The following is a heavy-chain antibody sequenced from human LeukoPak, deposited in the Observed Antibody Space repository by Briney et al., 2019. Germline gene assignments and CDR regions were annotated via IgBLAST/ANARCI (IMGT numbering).Heavy chain of an antibody. J-gene: IGHJ4*02. CDR3: ARGPASSGYFVY. V-gene: IGHV4-61*08. CDR2: IYYSGST. D-gene: IGHD3-22*01. Sequence: SETLSLTCTVSGGSISSGGYYWSWIRQPPGKGLEWIGYIYYSGSTNYNPSLKSRVTISVDTSKNQFSLKLSSVTAADTAVYYCARGPASSGYFVYWGQGTLVTVSS. CDR1: GGSISSGGYY.